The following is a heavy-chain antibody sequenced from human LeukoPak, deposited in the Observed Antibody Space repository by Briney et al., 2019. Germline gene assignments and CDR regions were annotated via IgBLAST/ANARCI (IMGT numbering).Heavy chain of an antibody. CDR1: GGSISSDY. D-gene: IGHD5-12*01. CDR3: ARCKLRYSGYDLSVGFDY. V-gene: IGHV4-59*08. CDR2: IYYSGST. Sequence: SETLSLTCTVSGGSISSDYWSWIRQPPGKGLEWIGYIYYSGSTNYNPSLKSRVTVSLDTSKNQFSLKLSSVTAADTAVYYCARCKLRYSGYDLSVGFDYWGQGTLVTVSS. J-gene: IGHJ4*02.